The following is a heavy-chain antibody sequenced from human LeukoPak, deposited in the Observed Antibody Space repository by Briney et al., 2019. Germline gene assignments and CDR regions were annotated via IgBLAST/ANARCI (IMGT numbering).Heavy chain of an antibody. J-gene: IGHJ3*02. V-gene: IGHV4-59*01. D-gene: IGHD2-21*01. CDR3: ARVFPRRKVHDAFDI. CDR2: IYYSGST. Sequence: KTSETLSLTCTVSGGSISSYYWSWIRQPPGKGLEWIGYIYYSGSTNYNPSLKSRVTISVDTSKNQFSLKLSSVTAADTAVYYCARVFPRRKVHDAFDIWGQGTMVTVSS. CDR1: GGSISSYY.